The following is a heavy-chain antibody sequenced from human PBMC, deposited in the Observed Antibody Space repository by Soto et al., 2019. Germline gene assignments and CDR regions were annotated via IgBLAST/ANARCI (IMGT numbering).Heavy chain of an antibody. Sequence: QVQLQESGPGLVKPSGTLSLTCAVSGVSISSNDWWTWVRQPPGKGLEWIGESHQSGNTNYNSSLESRVTISVDKSKNQFSLKLTSVTVADTAVYYCATRDSSRFYWGQGTLVTVSS. J-gene: IGHJ4*02. D-gene: IGHD6-13*01. CDR2: SHQSGNT. CDR3: ATRDSSRFY. V-gene: IGHV4-4*02. CDR1: GVSISSNDW.